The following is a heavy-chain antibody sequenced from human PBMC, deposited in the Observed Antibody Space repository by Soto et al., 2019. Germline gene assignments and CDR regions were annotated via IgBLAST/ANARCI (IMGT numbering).Heavy chain of an antibody. V-gene: IGHV4-30-4*01. CDR1: GASINNNDYY. Sequence: PSETLSLTCTVSGASINNNDYYWSWIRQTPGKGLEWIGYVYYSGTTDYIPSLKSRLSMSIDKSQNQFTLKLNSVTAADTAIYYCAKSMMATTGANWLDPWGQGTLVTVSS. J-gene: IGHJ5*02. CDR2: VYYSGTT. D-gene: IGHD1-1*01. CDR3: AKSMMATTGANWLDP.